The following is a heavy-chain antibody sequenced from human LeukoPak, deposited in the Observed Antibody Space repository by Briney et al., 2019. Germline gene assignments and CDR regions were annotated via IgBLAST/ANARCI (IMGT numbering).Heavy chain of an antibody. V-gene: IGHV1-69*04. D-gene: IGHD5-12*01. J-gene: IGHJ4*02. CDR3: ARQSQYSGYQAPDY. Sequence: GASVRFSCEASGGTFSSYAISWVRQAPGQGLEWMGRIIPILGIANYAQKFQGRVTITADKSTSTAYMELSSLRSEDTAVYYCARQSQYSGYQAPDYWGQGTLVTVSS. CDR1: GGTFSSYA. CDR2: IIPILGIA.